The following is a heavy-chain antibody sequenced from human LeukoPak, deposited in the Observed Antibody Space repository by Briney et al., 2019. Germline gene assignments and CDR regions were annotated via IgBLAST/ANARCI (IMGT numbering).Heavy chain of an antibody. V-gene: IGHV3-9*01. CDR1: GFTFDDYA. D-gene: IGHD3-3*01. Sequence: GGSLRLSCAASGFTFDDYAMRWVRQAPGKGLEWVSGISWNSGSIGYADSVKGRFTISRDNAKNSLYLQMNSLRAEDTALYYCAKSETITIFGVVIRGPHYYYGMDVWGQGTTVTVSS. CDR2: ISWNSGSI. J-gene: IGHJ6*02. CDR3: AKSETITIFGVVIRGPHYYYGMDV.